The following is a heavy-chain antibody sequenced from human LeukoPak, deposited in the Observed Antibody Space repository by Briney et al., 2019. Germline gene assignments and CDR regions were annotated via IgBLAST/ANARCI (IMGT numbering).Heavy chain of an antibody. V-gene: IGHV1-18*01. D-gene: IGHD3-3*01. CDR1: GYTFTSYD. CDR3: AREARSGYWFDP. CDR2: LSAYNGNT. Sequence: GASVKVSCKASGYTFTSYDINWVRQATGQGLEWKGWLSAYNGNTNYAQKLQGRVTMTTDTSTSTAYMELRSLRSDDTAVYYCAREARSGYWFDPWGQGTLVTVSS. J-gene: IGHJ5*02.